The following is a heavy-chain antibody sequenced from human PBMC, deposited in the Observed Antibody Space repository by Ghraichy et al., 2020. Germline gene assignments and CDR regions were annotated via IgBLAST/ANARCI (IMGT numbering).Heavy chain of an antibody. Sequence: GGYLRLSCAASGFTFSSYAMSWVRQAPGKGLEWVSAISGSGGSTYYADSVKGRFTISRDNSKNTLYLQMNSLRAEYTAVYYCATRGAGYCSGGSCVYWYFDLWGRGTLVTVSS. CDR1: GFTFSSYA. V-gene: IGHV3-23*01. CDR2: ISGSGGST. J-gene: IGHJ2*01. D-gene: IGHD2-15*01. CDR3: ATRGAGYCSGGSCVYWYFDL.